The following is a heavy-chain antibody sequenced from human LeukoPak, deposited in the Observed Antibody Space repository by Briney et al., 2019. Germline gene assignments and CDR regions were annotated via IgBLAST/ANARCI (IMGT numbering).Heavy chain of an antibody. CDR1: GFTFATSG. V-gene: IGHV3-23*01. Sequence: QTGRSLRLSCAASGFTFATSGFSWVRQAPGKGLEWVSVAGESVHTTHYADSVKGRFIISRDNSTSTVHLQMNSLRAEDTAVYYCAKDSFTVVRGVGCDDGFAVWGQGTMVTVSS. CDR3: AKDSFTVVRGVGCDDGFAV. D-gene: IGHD3-10*01. J-gene: IGHJ3*01. CDR2: AGESVHTT.